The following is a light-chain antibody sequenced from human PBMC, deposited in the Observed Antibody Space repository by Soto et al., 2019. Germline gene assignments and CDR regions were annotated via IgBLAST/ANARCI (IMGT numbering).Light chain of an antibody. CDR2: ASS. J-gene: IGKJ2*01. V-gene: IGKV1-39*01. CDR1: KNISVY. Sequence: DIQMTQSPSSLSASIGDRVTITCRASKNISVYLHWYQQKPGQAPKFLIYASSNLQSGVPSRFSGSGSGTDFTLTISSLQPEDFATYYCQQSYSTLYTFGQGTKV. CDR3: QQSYSTLYT.